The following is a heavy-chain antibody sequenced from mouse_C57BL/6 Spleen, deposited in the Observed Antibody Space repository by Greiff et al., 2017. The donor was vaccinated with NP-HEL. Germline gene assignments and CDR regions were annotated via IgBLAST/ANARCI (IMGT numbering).Heavy chain of an antibody. CDR2: INPSNGGT. D-gene: IGHD1-1*01. Sequence: QVQLKQPGTELVKPGASVKLSCKASGYTFTSYWMHWVKQRPGQGLEWIGNINPSNGGTNYNEKFKSKATLTVDKSSSTAYMQLSSLTSEDSAVYYCASHYYYGSSYDWYFDVWGTGTTVTVSS. CDR3: ASHYYYGSSYDWYFDV. J-gene: IGHJ1*03. CDR1: GYTFTSYW. V-gene: IGHV1-53*01.